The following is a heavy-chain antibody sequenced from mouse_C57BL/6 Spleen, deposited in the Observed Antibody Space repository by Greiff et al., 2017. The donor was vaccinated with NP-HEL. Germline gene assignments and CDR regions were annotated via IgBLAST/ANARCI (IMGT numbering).Heavy chain of an antibody. D-gene: IGHD1-1*01. CDR1: GYTFTSYW. Sequence: QVQLQQPGAELVKPGASVKLSCKASGYTFTSYWMHWVKQRPGQGLEWIGMIHPNSGSTNYNEKFKSKATLTVDKSSSTAYMQLSSLTSEDSAVYYCARVGYGSSPYWYFDVWGTGTTVTVSS. CDR3: ARVGYGSSPYWYFDV. V-gene: IGHV1-64*01. CDR2: IHPNSGST. J-gene: IGHJ1*03.